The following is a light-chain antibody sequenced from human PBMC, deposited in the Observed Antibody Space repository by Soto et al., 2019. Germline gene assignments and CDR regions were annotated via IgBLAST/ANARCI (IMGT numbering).Light chain of an antibody. J-gene: IGLJ1*01. V-gene: IGLV2-8*01. CDR1: GSDVGAYKY. Sequence: QSALTQPPPASGSPGQSLTISCAGTGSDVGAYKYVSWYQQHPGKAPKLIIYEVDKRPSGVPDRFSGSKSGNTASLTVSGLQAEDEADYYCSSYGGSNIPLYVFGTGTKVTVL. CDR3: SSYGGSNIPLYV. CDR2: EVD.